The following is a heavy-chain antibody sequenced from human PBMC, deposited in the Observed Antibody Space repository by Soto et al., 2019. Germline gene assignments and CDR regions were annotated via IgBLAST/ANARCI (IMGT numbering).Heavy chain of an antibody. J-gene: IGHJ4*02. D-gene: IGHD3-10*01. CDR2: IYSGGST. V-gene: IGHV3-66*01. Sequence: PGGSLRLSCAASGFTVSSNYMSWVRQAPGKGLEWVSVIYSGGSTYYADSVKGRFTISRDNSKNTLYLQMNNLKAEDTAVYYCARAFYYFGSGTYYDYWGQGTLVTVSS. CDR1: GFTVSSNY. CDR3: ARAFYYFGSGTYYDY.